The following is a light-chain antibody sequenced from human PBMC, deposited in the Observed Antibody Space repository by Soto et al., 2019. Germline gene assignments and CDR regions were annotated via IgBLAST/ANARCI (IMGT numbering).Light chain of an antibody. Sequence: QSLLTQPPSVSGTPGQRVTISCTGSSSNIGAGYDVHWYQQLPGTAPILLISRNSNRPSGVPDRFSGSKSGTSASLAITGLQAEDEADYYCQSYDSRLSGSVFGGGTKLTVL. CDR1: SSNIGAGYD. J-gene: IGLJ2*01. V-gene: IGLV1-40*01. CDR2: RNS. CDR3: QSYDSRLSGSV.